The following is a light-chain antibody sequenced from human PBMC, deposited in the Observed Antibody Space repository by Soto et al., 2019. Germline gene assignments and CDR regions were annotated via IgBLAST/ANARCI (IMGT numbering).Light chain of an antibody. J-gene: IGKJ3*01. Sequence: DIQMTQSPSSLSASVGDRVTITCRASQSISSYLIWYQQKPGKAPKLLIYAASSLQSGVPSRFSGSGSGTDFTLTISSLQPEDFATYYCQQSYSTPFIFTFGPGTKVDIK. CDR2: AAS. V-gene: IGKV1-39*01. CDR1: QSISSY. CDR3: QQSYSTPFIFT.